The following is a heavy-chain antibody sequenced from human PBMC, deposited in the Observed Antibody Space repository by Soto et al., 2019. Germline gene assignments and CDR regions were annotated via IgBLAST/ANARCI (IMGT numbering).Heavy chain of an antibody. V-gene: IGHV2-5*02. J-gene: IGHJ4*02. CDR1: GFSLSSTRMA. Sequence: QITLKESGPTLVKPTQTLTLTCTFSGFSLSSTRMAVGWIRQPPGKALEWLALIYWDDDKRYSPFLKSRLTIPXXTXQNPVVLTMSNMDPVDTARYYCAHIVVAGLGYYFDYWGQGTLVTVSS. D-gene: IGHD6-19*01. CDR2: IYWDDDK. CDR3: AHIVVAGLGYYFDY.